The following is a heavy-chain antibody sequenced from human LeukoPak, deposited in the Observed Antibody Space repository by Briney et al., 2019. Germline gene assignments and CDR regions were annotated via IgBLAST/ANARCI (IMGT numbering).Heavy chain of an antibody. CDR1: GGSISSSSYY. CDR3: ARERRTNIVVVPAARPGRYYYYMDV. D-gene: IGHD2-2*01. V-gene: IGHV4-39*07. CDR2: IYYSGST. Sequence: SETLSLTCTVSGGSISSSSYYWGWIRQPPGKGLEWIGSIYYSGSTYYNPSLKSRVTISVDTSKNQFSLKLSSVTAADTAVYYCARERRTNIVVVPAARPGRYYYYMDVWGKGTTVTVSS. J-gene: IGHJ6*03.